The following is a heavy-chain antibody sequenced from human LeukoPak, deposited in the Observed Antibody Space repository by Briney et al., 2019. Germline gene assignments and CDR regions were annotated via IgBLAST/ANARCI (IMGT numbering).Heavy chain of an antibody. D-gene: IGHD2-2*01. CDR1: GFTFSNYA. J-gene: IGHJ4*02. CDR3: AKAPAFCSSTNCPRLYYFDY. CDR2: VSGGGGFT. V-gene: IGHV3-23*01. Sequence: GASLRLSCAASGFTFSNYAMNWVRQAPGKGLEWVSTVSGGGGFTYYADSVKGRLTISRDNSKNTLYLQMNSLRAEDTAVYYCAKAPAFCSSTNCPRLYYFDYWGQGTLVTVSS.